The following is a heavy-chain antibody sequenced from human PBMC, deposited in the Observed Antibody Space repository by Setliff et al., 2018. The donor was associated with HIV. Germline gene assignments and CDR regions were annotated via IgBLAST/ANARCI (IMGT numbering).Heavy chain of an antibody. CDR3: AKARTTVTSALDS. Sequence: HPGGSLRLSCAASGFTFSNYAMNWVRQAPGKRLEWVSSITLDGARTYYADSVRGRFTVSRDNSGRTLYLQINSLRAEDTAIYYCAKARTTVTSALDSWGQGTLVTVSS. CDR1: GFTFSNYA. D-gene: IGHD4-17*01. J-gene: IGHJ4*02. CDR2: ITLDGART. V-gene: IGHV3-23*01.